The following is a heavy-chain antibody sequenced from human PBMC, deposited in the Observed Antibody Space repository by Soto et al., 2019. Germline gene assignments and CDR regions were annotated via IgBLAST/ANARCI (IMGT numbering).Heavy chain of an antibody. D-gene: IGHD4-17*01. CDR2: MNPNSGNT. Sequence: QVQLVQSGAEVKKPGASVKVSCKASGYTFSSDEINGVRQATGQGLEWMGWMNPNSGNTGYAQKFQGRVTMTRNTSISTAYMELSSLRSEDTAVYYCARTLYGDNVDYWGQRTLVTVSS. J-gene: IGHJ4*02. CDR3: ARTLYGDNVDY. CDR1: GYTFSSDE. V-gene: IGHV1-8*01.